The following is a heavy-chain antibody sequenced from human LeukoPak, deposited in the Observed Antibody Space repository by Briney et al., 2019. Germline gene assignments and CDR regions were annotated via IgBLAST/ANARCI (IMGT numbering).Heavy chain of an antibody. V-gene: IGHV1-18*01. CDR3: ARGDFWGGYYLGYYYGMDV. D-gene: IGHD3-3*01. CDR1: GYSFTSYG. CDR2: ISAYNGNT. Sequence: ASVKVSCKASGYSFTSYGIGWVRQAPGQGLEWMGWISAYNGNTNYAQKLHGRVTMTTDTSTSTAYVELRSLRSDDTAVYYCARGDFWGGYYLGYYYGMDVWGQGTTVTVSS. J-gene: IGHJ6*02.